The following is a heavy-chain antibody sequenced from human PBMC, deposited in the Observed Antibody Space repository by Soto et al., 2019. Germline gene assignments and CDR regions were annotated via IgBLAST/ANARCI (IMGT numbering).Heavy chain of an antibody. CDR1: GFTFSSYG. J-gene: IGHJ4*02. V-gene: IGHV3-33*01. CDR2: IWYDGSNK. D-gene: IGHD3-10*01. CDR3: ARDQYGSGSYIDY. Sequence: GGSLRLSCAASGFTFSSYGMHWVRQAPGKGLEWVAVIWYDGSNKYYADSVKGRFTISRDNSKNTLYLQMNSLRAEDTAVYYCARDQYGSGSYIDYWGQGTLVTVSS.